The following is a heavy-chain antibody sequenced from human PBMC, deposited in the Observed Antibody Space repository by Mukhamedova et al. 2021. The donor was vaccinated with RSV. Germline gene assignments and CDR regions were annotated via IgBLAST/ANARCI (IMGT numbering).Heavy chain of an antibody. J-gene: IGHJ5*02. Sequence: QPPGKGLEWIGEINHSGSTNYNPSLKSRVTISVDTSKNQFSLKLSSVTAADTAVYYCARQRRSPLVAGTGRGWFDPWGQGNLVTVS. V-gene: IGHV4-34*01. CDR3: ARQRRSPLVAGTGRGWFDP. CDR2: INHSGST. D-gene: IGHD6-19*01.